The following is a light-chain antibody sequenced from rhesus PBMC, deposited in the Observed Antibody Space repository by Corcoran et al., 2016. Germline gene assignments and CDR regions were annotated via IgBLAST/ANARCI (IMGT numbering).Light chain of an antibody. CDR3: SAYAGSITFI. V-gene: IGLV2-23*01. Sequence: QAALTQPPSVSGSPGQSVTISCTGTSSDIGGYNFVSWYQQHPGKAPKLMIYDVSKRPSGVSDRFSGSKSGNTASLTISGLHAEYSAYYYCSAYAGSITFIFGAGTRLTVL. J-gene: IGLJ1*01. CDR2: DVS. CDR1: SSDIGGYNF.